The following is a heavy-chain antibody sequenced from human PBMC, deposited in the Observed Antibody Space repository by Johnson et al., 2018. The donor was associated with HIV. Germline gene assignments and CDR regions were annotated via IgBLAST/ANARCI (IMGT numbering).Heavy chain of an antibody. V-gene: IGHV3-30*04. D-gene: IGHD1-1*01. CDR3: ARGGNEIDAFDI. Sequence: QVQLVESGGGVVQPGRSLRLSCAASGFTFSSYAMHWVRQAPGKGLEWVAVISYDGSNKYYADSVKGRFTISRDNSKHTLYLQRNSLRAEDTAVYYCARGGNEIDAFDIWGQGTMVTVSS. CDR1: GFTFSSYA. J-gene: IGHJ3*02. CDR2: ISYDGSNK.